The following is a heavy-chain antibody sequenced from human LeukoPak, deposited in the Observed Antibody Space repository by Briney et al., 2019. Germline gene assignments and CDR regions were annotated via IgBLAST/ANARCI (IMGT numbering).Heavy chain of an antibody. CDR2: ISSNGGGT. CDR3: VGGFHQDIVVVPAASYADY. V-gene: IGHV3-64D*06. D-gene: IGHD2-2*01. J-gene: IGHJ4*02. CDR1: GFTFSSYA. Sequence: SGGSLRLSCSASGFTFSSYAMHWVRQAPGKGLEYVSAISSNGGGTYYADSVKGRFTISRDNSKNTLYLQMSSLRAEDTAVYYCVGGFHQDIVVVPAASYADYWDQGTLVTVSS.